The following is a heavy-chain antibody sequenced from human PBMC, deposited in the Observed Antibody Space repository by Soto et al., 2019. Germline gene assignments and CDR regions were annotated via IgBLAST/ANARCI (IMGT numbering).Heavy chain of an antibody. J-gene: IGHJ5*02. CDR3: ARDMYSRQNLFDP. CDR1: GASITSFS. Sequence: SETLSLTCSVSGASITSFSWSWIRQSPDKGLEWIGYVFYSGSTTYNPSLKSRVTLSIDKSKNQFSLKLTSVTAADTAIYFCARDMYSRQNLFDPWGQGTLVTVSS. V-gene: IGHV4-59*13. D-gene: IGHD6-13*01. CDR2: VFYSGST.